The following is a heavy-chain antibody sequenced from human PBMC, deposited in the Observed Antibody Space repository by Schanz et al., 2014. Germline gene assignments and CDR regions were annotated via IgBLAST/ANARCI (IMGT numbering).Heavy chain of an antibody. CDR2: LWHDGSKK. CDR3: ARDFHGYGPHLDY. D-gene: IGHD5-12*01. CDR1: GFTFSSYD. J-gene: IGHJ4*02. Sequence: QVQLVESGGGVVQPGRSLRLSCVASGFTFSSYDVFWVRQAPGKGLEWVAILWHDGSKKYYADSVKGRFTVSRDNSKNTLYLQLNSLRAEDTAVYCCARDFHGYGPHLDYWGQGSLGTVSS. V-gene: IGHV3-33*01.